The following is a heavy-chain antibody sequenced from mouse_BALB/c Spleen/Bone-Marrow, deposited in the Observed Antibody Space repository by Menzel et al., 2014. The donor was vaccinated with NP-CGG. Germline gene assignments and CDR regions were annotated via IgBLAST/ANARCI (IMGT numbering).Heavy chain of an antibody. Sequence: EVKLVESGGGLVQPKRSLKLSCAASGFTFNTYAMNWVRQAPGKDLEWVARIRSKSNNYATYYADSVKDRFTISRDDSQSMLYLQMNNLKTEDTAMYYCVRQNYDYAWFAYWGQGTLVTVSA. D-gene: IGHD2-4*01. J-gene: IGHJ3*01. CDR2: IRSKSNNYAT. CDR3: VRQNYDYAWFAY. V-gene: IGHV10-1*02. CDR1: GFTFNTYA.